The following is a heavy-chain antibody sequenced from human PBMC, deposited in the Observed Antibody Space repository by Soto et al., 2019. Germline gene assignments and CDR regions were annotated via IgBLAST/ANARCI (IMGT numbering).Heavy chain of an antibody. V-gene: IGHV3-53*01. Sequence: PGGSLRLSCAASGFTFSDYYMSWVRQAPGKRLEWVSGIYSGGSTYYADSVKGRFTISRDNSKNTLSLQMSSLSAEDTAVYYCASESVLHGVPGHLNYWGQGALVTVSS. J-gene: IGHJ4*02. CDR1: GFTFSDYY. D-gene: IGHD6-19*01. CDR3: ASESVLHGVPGHLNY. CDR2: IYSGGST.